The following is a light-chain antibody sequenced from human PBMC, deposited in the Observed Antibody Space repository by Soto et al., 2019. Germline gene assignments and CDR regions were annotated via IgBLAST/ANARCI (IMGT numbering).Light chain of an antibody. V-gene: IGKV4-1*01. CDR3: QEYNNYWT. Sequence: DIVMTQSPDSLAVSLGERATVSCKSSQSLLYSSNNKTYLAWYQQKPGKAPRLLIYTASTLESGVPSRFSASGSGTEFTLTISSLHPDDFATYYCQEYNNYWTFGQGTKVDIK. J-gene: IGKJ1*01. CDR2: TAS. CDR1: QSLLYSSNNKTY.